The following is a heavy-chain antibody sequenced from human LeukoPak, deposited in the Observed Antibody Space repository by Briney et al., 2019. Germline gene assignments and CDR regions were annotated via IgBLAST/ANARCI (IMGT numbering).Heavy chain of an antibody. CDR3: AREGTAMVSFDY. Sequence: GESLRPSCVASGFTFSIYEMNWVRQAPGKGLEWVSYISSDGNTIYYADSVKGRLTISRDNAKNSLYLQMNSLRAEDTAVYYCAREGTAMVSFDYWGQGTLVTVSS. V-gene: IGHV3-48*03. D-gene: IGHD5-18*01. CDR2: ISSDGNTI. CDR1: GFTFSIYE. J-gene: IGHJ4*02.